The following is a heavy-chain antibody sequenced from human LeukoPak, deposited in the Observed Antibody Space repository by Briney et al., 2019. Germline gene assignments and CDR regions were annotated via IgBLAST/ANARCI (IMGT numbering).Heavy chain of an antibody. V-gene: IGHV3-21*01. CDR3: ARDNKDYDYVWGSYRATTKNDY. J-gene: IGHJ4*02. Sequence: GGSLRLSCAASGFTFSSYSMNWLRQAPGKGLEWVSSISSSSSYIYYADSVKGRCTISRDNAKNSLYLQMNSLRAEDTAVYYCARDNKDYDYVWGSYRATTKNDYWGQGTLVTVSS. D-gene: IGHD3-16*02. CDR1: GFTFSSYS. CDR2: ISSSSSYI.